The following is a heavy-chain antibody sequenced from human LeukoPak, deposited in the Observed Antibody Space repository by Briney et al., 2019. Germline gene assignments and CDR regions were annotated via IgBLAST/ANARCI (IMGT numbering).Heavy chain of an antibody. CDR1: AYTFTSYG. V-gene: IGHV1-18*01. CDR2: ISVYNGHT. D-gene: IGHD3-9*01. CDR3: ARDGPLLRYFDWLSDAFDI. J-gene: IGHJ3*02. Sequence: GSSVKVSCKASAYTFTSYGISWVRQAPGQGLEWMGWISVYNGHTNYAQNLQGRVTMTTDTSTSTAYMELRSLRSDDTAVYYCARDGPLLRYFDWLSDAFDIWGQGTMVTVSS.